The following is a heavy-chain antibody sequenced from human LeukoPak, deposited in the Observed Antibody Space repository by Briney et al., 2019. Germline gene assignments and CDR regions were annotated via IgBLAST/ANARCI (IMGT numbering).Heavy chain of an antibody. V-gene: IGHV4-39*07. J-gene: IGHJ4*02. CDR1: GGSISTITYY. CDR2: IYYSASI. D-gene: IGHD3-22*01. Sequence: SETLSLTCTVPGGSISTITYYWGWVRQSPEKGLEWLATIYYSASIYYSPSLKSRLTISIDTSKNQISLKLNSVTAADTAVYYCARFYYYDSSGYYPRYFDHWGPGTLVTVSS. CDR3: ARFYYYDSSGYYPRYFDH.